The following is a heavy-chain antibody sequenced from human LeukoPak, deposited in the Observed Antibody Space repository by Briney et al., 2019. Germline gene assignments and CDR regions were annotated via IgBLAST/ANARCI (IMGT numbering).Heavy chain of an antibody. Sequence: ASVKVSFKVSGYTLTELSMHWVRRAPGKGLEWMGGFDPEDGETIYAQKFQGRVTMTEDTSTDTAYMELSSLRSEDTAVYYCATYIAVAGTGYFDYWGQGTLVTVSS. J-gene: IGHJ4*02. CDR1: GYTLTELS. V-gene: IGHV1-24*01. D-gene: IGHD6-19*01. CDR2: FDPEDGET. CDR3: ATYIAVAGTGYFDY.